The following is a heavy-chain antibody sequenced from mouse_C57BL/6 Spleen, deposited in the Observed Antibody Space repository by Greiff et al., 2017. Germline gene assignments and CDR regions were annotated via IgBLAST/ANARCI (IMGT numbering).Heavy chain of an antibody. Sequence: QVQLQQSGPELVKPGASVKISCKASGYAFSSSWMNWVKQRPGKGLEWIGRIYPGDGDTNYNGKLKGKATLTADKSSSTAYMQLSSLTSEDSAVYFCARGVTDSNFDYWGQGTTLTVSS. CDR2: IYPGDGDT. CDR1: GYAFSSSW. CDR3: ARGVTDSNFDY. D-gene: IGHD2-3*01. V-gene: IGHV1-82*01. J-gene: IGHJ2*01.